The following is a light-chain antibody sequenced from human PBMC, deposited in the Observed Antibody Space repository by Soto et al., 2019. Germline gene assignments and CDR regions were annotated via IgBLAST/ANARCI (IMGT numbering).Light chain of an antibody. J-gene: IGKJ4*01. Sequence: IALTRSRATLSLAPGERATLSCRASQSVSSYLAWHQQKPGQTPRLLVYGASSRATGIPDRFSGSGSGTDFNLTISRLEPEDFAVYYCQQYGSSRDTFGGGTKVDI. V-gene: IGKV3-20*01. CDR3: QQYGSSRDT. CDR2: GAS. CDR1: QSVSSY.